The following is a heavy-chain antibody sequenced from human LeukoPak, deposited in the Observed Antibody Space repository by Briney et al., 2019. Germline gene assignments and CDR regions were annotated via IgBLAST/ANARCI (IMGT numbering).Heavy chain of an antibody. CDR3: ASLFKSTVTTLYYYYYMDV. J-gene: IGHJ6*03. D-gene: IGHD4-17*01. CDR1: GLTFSSSW. V-gene: IGHV3-7*01. Sequence: GGSLRLSCAASGLTFSSSWMSWVRQPPGKWLEWVANIKQDGSEKYYVYSVKGRFTNSRHNAKSSLYLQMNSLRAEDTAVYYCASLFKSTVTTLYYYYYMDVWGKGTTVTVSS. CDR2: IKQDGSEK.